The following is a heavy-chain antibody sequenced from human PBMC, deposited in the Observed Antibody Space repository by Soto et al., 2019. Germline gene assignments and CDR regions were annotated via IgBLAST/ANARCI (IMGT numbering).Heavy chain of an antibody. J-gene: IGHJ4*02. Sequence: PGGSLRLSCAASGFTFSSYIMNWVRQAPGKGLEWVSSISSSSSYIYYADSVKGRFTISRDNAKNSLYLQMNSLRAEDTAVYYCYCSGGSCYDYWGQGTLVTVSS. D-gene: IGHD2-15*01. CDR1: GFTFSSYI. V-gene: IGHV3-21*01. CDR2: ISSSSSYI. CDR3: YCSGGSCYDY.